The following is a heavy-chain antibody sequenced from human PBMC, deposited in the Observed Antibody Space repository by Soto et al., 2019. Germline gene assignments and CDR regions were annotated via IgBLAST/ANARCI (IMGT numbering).Heavy chain of an antibody. CDR1: GGSISSGDYY. J-gene: IGHJ5*02. Sequence: QVQLQESGPGLVKPSQTLSLTCTVSGGSISSGDYYWSWIRQPPGKGLEWIGYIYYSGSTYYNPSLKSRVTISVDTSKNQFSLKLSSVTAADTAVYYCARGGGGSGSYHGWFDPWGQGTLVTVSS. D-gene: IGHD1-26*01. CDR2: IYYSGST. CDR3: ARGGGGSGSYHGWFDP. V-gene: IGHV4-30-4*01.